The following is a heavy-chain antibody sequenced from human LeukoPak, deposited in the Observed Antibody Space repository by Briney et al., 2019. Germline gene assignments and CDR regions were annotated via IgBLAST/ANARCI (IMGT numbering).Heavy chain of an antibody. V-gene: IGHV4-59*01. CDR1: GGSISSYY. D-gene: IGHD1-26*01. CDR3: ARDLGVLNGAGNWFDP. Sequence: PSETLSLTCTVSGGSISSYYWSWIRQPPGKGLEWIGYIYYSGSTNYNPSLKSRVTISVDTSKNQFSLKLSSVTAADTAVYYCARDLGVLNGAGNWFDPWGQGTLVTISS. CDR2: IYYSGST. J-gene: IGHJ5*02.